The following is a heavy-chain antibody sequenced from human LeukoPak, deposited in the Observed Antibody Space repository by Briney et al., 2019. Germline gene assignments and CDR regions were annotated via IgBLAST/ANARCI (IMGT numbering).Heavy chain of an antibody. CDR3: ARDGRSGRYCSSTSCSVFDY. CDR2: INPDSGGT. CDR1: GYTFTGYY. D-gene: IGHD2-2*01. Sequence: AASLKVSCKASGYTFTGYYMHWVPQAPGQGLEWMGWINPDSGGTNYAQKLQGRVTMTTDTSTSTAYMELRSLRSDDTAVYYCARDGRSGRYCSSTSCSVFDYWGQGTLVTVSS. V-gene: IGHV1-2*02. J-gene: IGHJ4*02.